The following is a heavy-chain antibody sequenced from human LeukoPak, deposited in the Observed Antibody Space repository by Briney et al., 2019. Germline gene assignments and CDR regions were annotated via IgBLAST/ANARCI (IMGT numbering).Heavy chain of an antibody. J-gene: IGHJ4*02. Sequence: PSETLSLTCAVYGGSFSGYYWSWIRQPPGKGLEWIGEINHSGSTNYNPSLKSRVTISVDTSKNQFSLKLSSVTAADTAVYYCARVRSAGTAYYFDYWGQGTLVTVSS. CDR2: INHSGST. V-gene: IGHV4-34*01. D-gene: IGHD6-13*01. CDR3: ARVRSAGTAYYFDY. CDR1: GGSFSGYY.